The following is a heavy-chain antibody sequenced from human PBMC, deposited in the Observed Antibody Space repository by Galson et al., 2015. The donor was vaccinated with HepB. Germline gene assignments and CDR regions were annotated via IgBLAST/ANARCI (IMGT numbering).Heavy chain of an antibody. CDR1: GYSFTSYW. D-gene: IGHD2-15*01. CDR2: IDPSDSYT. V-gene: IGHV5-10-1*01. Sequence: QSGAEVKKPGESLRISCKGSGYSFTSYWSSWVRQMLGKGLEWMGRIDPSDSYTNYSPSFQGHVTISADKSISTAYLQWSSLKASDTAMYYCARHFCSGGTCYSFVVDAFDIWGQGTMVTVSS. CDR3: ARHFCSGGTCYSFVVDAFDI. J-gene: IGHJ3*02.